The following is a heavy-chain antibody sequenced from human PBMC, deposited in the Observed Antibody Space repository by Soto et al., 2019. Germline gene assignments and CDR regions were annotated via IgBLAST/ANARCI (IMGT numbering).Heavy chain of an antibody. D-gene: IGHD3-10*01. J-gene: IGHJ5*02. CDR2: IYYSGST. CDR3: AIDLGGSAVGWFDP. Sequence: NPSETPSLTCTVSGGSISSGDYYWSWIRQPPGKGLEWIGYIYYSGSTYYNPSLKSRVTISVDTSKNQFSLKLSSVTAADTAVYYCAIDLGGSAVGWFDPWCQGTLVTVFS. V-gene: IGHV4-30-4*01. CDR1: GGSISSGDYY.